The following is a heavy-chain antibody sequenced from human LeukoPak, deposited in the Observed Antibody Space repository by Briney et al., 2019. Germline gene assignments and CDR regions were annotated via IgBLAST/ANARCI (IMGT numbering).Heavy chain of an antibody. V-gene: IGHV3-48*02. D-gene: IGHD6-6*01. Sequence: RGSLTLSCAASGFTFSSYSMNWVSQAPGKGLEWLSYLSSSSSTIYYADSVKGRFTISRDNAQNSLYLQMNSLRDEDTAVYYCARATLAVQYYFDYWGQGNLGSVSS. CDR2: LSSSSSTI. CDR3: ARATLAVQYYFDY. CDR1: GFTFSSYS. J-gene: IGHJ4*02.